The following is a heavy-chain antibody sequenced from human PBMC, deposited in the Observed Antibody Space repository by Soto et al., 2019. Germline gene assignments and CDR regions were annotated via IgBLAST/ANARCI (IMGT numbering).Heavy chain of an antibody. CDR1: GYTFTSYD. J-gene: IGHJ4*02. D-gene: IGHD6-19*01. Sequence: ASVKVSCKASGYTFTSYDINWVRQATGQGLEWMGWMNPNSGNTGYAQKFQGRVTMTRNTSISTAYMELSSLRSEDTAVYYCASGSGWYRELDYWGQGTLVTVSS. V-gene: IGHV1-8*01. CDR3: ASGSGWYRELDY. CDR2: MNPNSGNT.